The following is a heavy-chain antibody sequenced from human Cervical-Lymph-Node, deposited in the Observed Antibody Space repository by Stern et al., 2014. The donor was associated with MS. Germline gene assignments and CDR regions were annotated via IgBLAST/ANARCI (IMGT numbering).Heavy chain of an antibody. CDR1: GYTFTSYD. CDR2: MNPNSGNT. V-gene: IGHV1-8*01. CDR3: ARSPLGTQTGWFDP. J-gene: IGHJ5*02. Sequence: VQLVESGAEVKKPGASVKVSCKASGYTFTSYDINWVRQATGQGLEWMGWMNPNSGNTGYEQKFQGRVTMTRNTSISTAYMELSSLRSEDTAVYYCARSPLGTQTGWFDPWGQGTLVTVSS. D-gene: IGHD1-1*01.